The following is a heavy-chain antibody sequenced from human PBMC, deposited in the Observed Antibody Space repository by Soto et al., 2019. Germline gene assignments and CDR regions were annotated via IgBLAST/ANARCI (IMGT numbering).Heavy chain of an antibody. CDR3: ARDRHPLGYCNNGVCYGNGYLDY. D-gene: IGHD2-8*01. J-gene: IGHJ4*02. V-gene: IGHV3-30-3*01. Sequence: VGSLRLSCAASGFTFSSYAMDWVRQAPGKGLEWVAVISYDGSQKYYADSVEGRFTISRDNSKNTLFLQMNSLRAEDTAVYYCARDRHPLGYCNNGVCYGNGYLDYWGQGTLVTVSS. CDR2: ISYDGSQK. CDR1: GFTFSSYA.